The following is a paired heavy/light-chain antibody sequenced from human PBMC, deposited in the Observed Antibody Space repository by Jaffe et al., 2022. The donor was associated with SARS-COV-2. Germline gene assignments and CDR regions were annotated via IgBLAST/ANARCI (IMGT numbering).Light chain of an antibody. V-gene: IGLV1-40*01. CDR1: SSNIGAGYD. CDR2: NNN. Sequence: QSVLTQPPSVSGAPGQRVTISCTGSSSNIGAGYDVHWYQQLPGTAPKLLIYNNNNRPSGVPDRFSGSKSGTSASLAITGLQAEDEADYYCQSYDRSLSVHVVFGGGTKLTVL. CDR3: QSYDRSLSVHVV. J-gene: IGLJ2*01.
Heavy chain of an antibody. Sequence: QVQLVESGGGVAQPGRSLRLSCAASGFNFSSHGMHWVRQAPGKGLEWVAVVAYDESNKYYADSVKGRFTISRDNSKNTLYLQMSSLRTEDTAVYYCAKYRAMGFYNGMDVWGQGTTVTVSS. CDR1: GFNFSSHG. D-gene: IGHD5-18*01. CDR2: VAYDESNK. J-gene: IGHJ6*02. CDR3: AKYRAMGFYNGMDV. V-gene: IGHV3-30*18.